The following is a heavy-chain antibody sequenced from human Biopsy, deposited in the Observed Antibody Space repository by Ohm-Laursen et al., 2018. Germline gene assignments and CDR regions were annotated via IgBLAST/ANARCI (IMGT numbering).Heavy chain of an antibody. D-gene: IGHD3-22*01. CDR1: GYTFTGYH. J-gene: IGHJ5*02. CDR3: TRGGYYYDSLAYYYWFDP. V-gene: IGHV1-2*02. Sequence: ASVKVSCNASGYTFTGYHVHWVRQAPGQGLEWMGWINAKTGDTNYAQKFQGRVTMTRDTSISTAYVDLSSLRSDDTAVYYCTRGGYYYDSLAYYYWFDPWGQGTLVTVSS. CDR2: INAKTGDT.